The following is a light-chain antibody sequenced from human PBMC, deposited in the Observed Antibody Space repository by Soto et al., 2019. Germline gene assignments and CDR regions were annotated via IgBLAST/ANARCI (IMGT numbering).Light chain of an antibody. CDR2: EVS. V-gene: IGLV2-18*02. J-gene: IGLJ3*02. Sequence: QSALTQPPSVSGSPGQSVTISCTGTSSAVDNYNRVSWYQQPPGTAPKLMIYEVSNRPSGVPDRCSGSKSGDTASLTISGLKPEYEADYYCSSFTSNNTWVFGGGTKLTVL. CDR1: SSAVDNYNR. CDR3: SSFTSNNTWV.